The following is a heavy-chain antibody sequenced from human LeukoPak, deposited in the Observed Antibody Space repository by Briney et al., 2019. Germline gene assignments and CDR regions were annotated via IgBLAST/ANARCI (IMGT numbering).Heavy chain of an antibody. V-gene: IGHV3-23*01. J-gene: IGHJ5*02. CDR1: GFTFSTYA. Sequence: GGSLRLSCAASGFTFSTYAMSWVRQAPEKGLEWVSTIRARGGSTYYADSVKGRFTISRDNSKNTLSLQMNSLRDEDTAVYYCAKGGYTSWFDPWGQGTLVTVSS. D-gene: IGHD5-18*01. CDR2: IRARGGST. CDR3: AKGGYTSWFDP.